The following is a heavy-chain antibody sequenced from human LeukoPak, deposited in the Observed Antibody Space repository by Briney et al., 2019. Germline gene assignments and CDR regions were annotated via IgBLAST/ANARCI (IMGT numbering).Heavy chain of an antibody. V-gene: IGHV1-18*01. CDR2: ISAYNGNT. CDR1: GYTFTSYG. J-gene: IGHJ6*03. Sequence: ASVKVSCKASGYTFTSYGISWVRQAPGQGLEWMGWISAYNGNTNYAQKLQGRVTMITDTSTSTAYMELRSLRSDDTAVYYCARGRRITIFGVVTPRGYYYMDVWGKGTTVTVSS. CDR3: ARGRRITIFGVVTPRGYYYMDV. D-gene: IGHD3-3*01.